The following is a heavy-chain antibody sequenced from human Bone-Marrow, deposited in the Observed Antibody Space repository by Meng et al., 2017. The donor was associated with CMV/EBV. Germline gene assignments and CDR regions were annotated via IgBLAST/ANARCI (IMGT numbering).Heavy chain of an antibody. D-gene: IGHD1-26*01. CDR1: GFTFADYG. J-gene: IGHJ4*02. V-gene: IGHV3-20*04. Sequence: GESLKISCAASGFTFADYGMSWVRQAPGKGLEWVSGINWNGGSTGYADSVKGRFTISRDNAKNSLYLQMNSLRAEDTALYYCARGYSAYSGSYYVDYWGQGTLVTVSS. CDR3: ARGYSAYSGSYYVDY. CDR2: INWNGGST.